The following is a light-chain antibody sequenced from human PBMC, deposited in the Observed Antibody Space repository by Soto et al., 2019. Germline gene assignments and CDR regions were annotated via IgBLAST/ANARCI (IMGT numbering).Light chain of an antibody. CDR1: QSVSNS. CDR2: YAS. Sequence: EMVLRQCPATLSLSPGERETLSCRASQSVSNSLAWYQQKPGQAPRLLIYYASNRATAVPARFSGSGSGTEFTLTIISLEPEEFAIYYCPHHSSWSITFGQGTRLEIK. CDR3: PHHSSWSIT. V-gene: IGKV3-11*01. J-gene: IGKJ5*01.